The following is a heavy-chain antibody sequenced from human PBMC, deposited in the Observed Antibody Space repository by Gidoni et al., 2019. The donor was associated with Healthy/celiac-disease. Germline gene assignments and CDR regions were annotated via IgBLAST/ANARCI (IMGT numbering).Heavy chain of an antibody. J-gene: IGHJ3*02. V-gene: IGHV4-39*01. CDR2: IYYSGST. D-gene: IGHD5-18*01. CDR3: ARPVDTAMAGPFDI. CDR1: GGSISSSSYY. Sequence: QLQLQESGPGLVKPSETLSLTCTVSGGSISSSSYYWGWIRQPPGKGLEWIGSIYYSGSTYYNPSLKSRVTISVDTSKNQFSLKLSSVTAADTAVYYCARPVDTAMAGPFDIWGQGTMVTVSS.